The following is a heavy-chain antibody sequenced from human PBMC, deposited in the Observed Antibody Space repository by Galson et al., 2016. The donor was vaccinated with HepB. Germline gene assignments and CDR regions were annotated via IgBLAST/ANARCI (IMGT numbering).Heavy chain of an antibody. CDR2: INPYNGDT. Sequence: SVKVSCKASGYTFITYGVNWVRHVPGQGLEWMGWINPYNGDTKFAQKFQGRLTLTIDTSTTTAYMDLRSLTSDDTALYYCARDGGLSTTTGPDDRFDPWGQGTLVTVSS. CDR3: ARDGGLSTTTGPDDRFDP. D-gene: IGHD1-1*01. CDR1: GYTFITYG. V-gene: IGHV1-18*04. J-gene: IGHJ5*02.